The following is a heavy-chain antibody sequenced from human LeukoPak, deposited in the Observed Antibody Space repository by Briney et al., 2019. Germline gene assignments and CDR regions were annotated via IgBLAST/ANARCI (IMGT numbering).Heavy chain of an antibody. V-gene: IGHV3-33*01. CDR2: IWYDGSNK. CDR1: GFTFSNHG. D-gene: IGHD1-1*01. CDR3: ARDQGTSTTAPKRKGRFDP. Sequence: PGRSLRLSCAASGFTFSNHGMHWVRQAPGKGLEWVALIWYDGSNKECAESVKGRFTISRDNSKNTLYLQMNSLRDEDTAVYYCARDQGTSTTAPKRKGRFDPWGQGTLVTVSS. J-gene: IGHJ5*02.